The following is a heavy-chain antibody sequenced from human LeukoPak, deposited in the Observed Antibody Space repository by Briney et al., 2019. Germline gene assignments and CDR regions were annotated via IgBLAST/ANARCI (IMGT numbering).Heavy chain of an antibody. J-gene: IGHJ4*02. CDR1: GGSIRNSSFY. CDR3: ASPKTPSGSYGDFDY. CDR2: IYSTGTT. Sequence: PSETLSLTCAVSGGSIRNSSFYWGWIRQPPGKGLEWIASIYSTGTTYYNPSIKSRVTISVDTSKNQFSLKLSSVTAADTAVYYCASPKTPSGSYGDFDYWGQGTLVTVSS. V-gene: IGHV4-39*07. D-gene: IGHD1-26*01.